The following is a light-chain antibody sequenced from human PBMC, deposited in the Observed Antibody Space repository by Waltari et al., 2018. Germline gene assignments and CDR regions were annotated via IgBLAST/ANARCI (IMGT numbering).Light chain of an antibody. V-gene: IGKV1-5*03. CDR1: QSISIW. Sequence: DIQMTQSPSTLSASVGDRVTITCRASQSISIWLAWYQQKPGRAPELLIYRASYLESGVPSRFSGSGSGTEFTLTISSPQPDDFATYYCQQYKTYYTFGQGTKLEIK. CDR2: RAS. CDR3: QQYKTYYT. J-gene: IGKJ2*01.